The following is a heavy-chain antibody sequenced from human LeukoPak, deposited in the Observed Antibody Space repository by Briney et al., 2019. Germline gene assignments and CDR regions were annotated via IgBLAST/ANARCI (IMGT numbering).Heavy chain of an antibody. V-gene: IGHV3-9*01. CDR1: GFTFDVYA. D-gene: IGHD3-10*01. Sequence: GGSLRLSCAASGFTFDVYAMHWVRQAPGKGLEWVSGISWNSGNIGYADSVKGRFTISRDNAKNSPYLQMNSLRAEDTALYYCAKDRGASPRDAFDIWGQGTMVTVSS. CDR3: AKDRGASPRDAFDI. CDR2: ISWNSGNI. J-gene: IGHJ3*02.